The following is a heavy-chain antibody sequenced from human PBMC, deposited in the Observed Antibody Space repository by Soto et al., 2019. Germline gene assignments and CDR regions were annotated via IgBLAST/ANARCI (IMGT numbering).Heavy chain of an antibody. D-gene: IGHD2-2*01. CDR1: GYTFTSYY. Sequence: QVQLVQSGAEVKKPGASVKVSCKASGYTFTSYYMHWVRQAPGQGLEWMGIINPSGGSTSYAQKFQGRVTMTRDTSTSTVYMELSSLRSEDTAVYYCARGDGSPYIVLVPAATDYYYYGMDVW. CDR3: ARGDGSPYIVLVPAATDYYYYGMDV. J-gene: IGHJ6*01. V-gene: IGHV1-46*01. CDR2: INPSGGST.